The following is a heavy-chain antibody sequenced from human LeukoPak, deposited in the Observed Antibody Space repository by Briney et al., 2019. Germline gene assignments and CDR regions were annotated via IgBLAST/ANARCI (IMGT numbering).Heavy chain of an antibody. CDR3: ARVGGMTTVNNAAFDV. CDR1: GGSINSFY. J-gene: IGHJ3*01. V-gene: IGHV4-59*01. D-gene: IGHD4-11*01. CDR2: IYHSGGT. Sequence: SQTLSLTCTVSGGSINSFYWNWIRQPPGKEPEWVGYIYHSGGTNYNPSLKSRLTISLDTPKNQFSLKLTSVTAADTAIYYCARVGGMTTVNNAAFDVWGQGTMVTVSS.